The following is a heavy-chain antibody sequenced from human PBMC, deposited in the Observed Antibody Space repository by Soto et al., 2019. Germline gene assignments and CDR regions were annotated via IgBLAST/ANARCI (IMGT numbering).Heavy chain of an antibody. J-gene: IGHJ6*02. V-gene: IGHV1-18*01. CDR2: ISAYSGNT. D-gene: IGHD3-9*01. CDR1: GYTFTSYG. Sequence: ASVEVSCKASGYTFTSYGISWVRQAPGQGLEWMGWISAYSGNTSYAQKFQGRVTMTRDTSTSTVYMELSSLRSEDTAVYYCARDYPISDYDILTGYLNYYYYGMDVWGQGTTVTVSS. CDR3: ARDYPISDYDILTGYLNYYYYGMDV.